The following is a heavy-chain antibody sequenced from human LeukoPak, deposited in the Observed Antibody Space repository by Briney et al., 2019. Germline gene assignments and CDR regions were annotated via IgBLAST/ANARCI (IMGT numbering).Heavy chain of an antibody. CDR1: GFTFSTFA. CDR2: IFPSGGEI. D-gene: IGHD2-8*02. Sequence: GGSLRLSCAASGFTFSTFAMIWVRQPPGKGLEWVPSIFPSGGEIHYADSVRGRFTISRDNSKSTLSLQMNSLRAEDTAIYYCATYRQVLLPFESWGQGTLVTVSS. V-gene: IGHV3-23*01. J-gene: IGHJ4*02. CDR3: ATYRQVLLPFES.